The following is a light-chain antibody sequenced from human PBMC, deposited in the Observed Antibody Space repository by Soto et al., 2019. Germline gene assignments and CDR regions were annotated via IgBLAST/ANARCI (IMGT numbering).Light chain of an antibody. Sequence: EIVLSQSPGTLSLSPGERATLSCRASQSVSSSYLAWYQQKPGQAPRLLIYSASSRATGIPDRFSGSGSGTDSTLTISRLEPEDFAVYYCQQYGSSLLFTFGPGTKVDIK. CDR2: SAS. V-gene: IGKV3-20*01. CDR1: QSVSSSY. CDR3: QQYGSSLLFT. J-gene: IGKJ3*01.